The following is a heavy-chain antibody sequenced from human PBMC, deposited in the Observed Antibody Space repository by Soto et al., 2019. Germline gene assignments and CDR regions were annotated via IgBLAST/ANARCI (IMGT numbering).Heavy chain of an antibody. Sequence: GGSLRLSCAASGFTFSSYPIHWLRQAPGKGLEWVAVISYDGSNKYYADSVKGRFTISRDNSKNTLYLQMNSLRAEDTAVYFYAREPYYYDSTGPFDSWGQGTLVTVSS. J-gene: IGHJ4*02. CDR3: AREPYYYDSTGPFDS. CDR1: GFTFSSYP. V-gene: IGHV3-30-3*01. D-gene: IGHD3-22*01. CDR2: ISYDGSNK.